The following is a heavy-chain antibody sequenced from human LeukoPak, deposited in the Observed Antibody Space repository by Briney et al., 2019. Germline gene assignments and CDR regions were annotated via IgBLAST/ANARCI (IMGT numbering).Heavy chain of an antibody. J-gene: IGHJ4*02. CDR3: AMSDYGDYRFH. CDR1: GGTFSSYA. Sequence: GASVKVSCKASGGTFSSYAISWVRQAPGQGLEWMGGIIPIFGTANYAQKFQGRVTITADKSTSTAYMELSSLRSEDTAVYYCAMSDYGDYRFHWGQGTLVTVSS. V-gene: IGHV1-69*06. D-gene: IGHD4-17*01. CDR2: IIPIFGTA.